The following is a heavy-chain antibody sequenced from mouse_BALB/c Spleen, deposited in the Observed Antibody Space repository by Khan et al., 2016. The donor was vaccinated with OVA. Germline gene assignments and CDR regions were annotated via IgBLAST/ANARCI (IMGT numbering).Heavy chain of an antibody. J-gene: IGHJ1*01. V-gene: IGHV1-26*01. CDR3: ARGRFDD. Sequence: EVQLQESGPELVKPGASVKMSCKASGYTFTDYYMKWLKQSHGKSLEWIGDINPNNGDTFYNQKFKDKATLTVDKSSSTAYMQLNSMTSEDSAVYYCARGRFDDWGEGTTVTVSS. CDR2: INPNNGDT. CDR1: GYTFTDYY.